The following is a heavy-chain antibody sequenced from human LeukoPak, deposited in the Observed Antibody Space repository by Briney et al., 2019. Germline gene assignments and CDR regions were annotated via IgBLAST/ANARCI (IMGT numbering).Heavy chain of an antibody. V-gene: IGHV4-34*01. D-gene: IGHD2-15*01. Sequence: PGKGLEWIGEINHRGSTNYNPSLKSRVTISVDTSKNQFSLKLSSVTAADTAVYYCARGRARYCSGGSCYGGRWFDPWGQGTLVTVSS. CDR2: INHRGST. CDR3: ARGRARYCSGGSCYGGRWFDP. J-gene: IGHJ5*02.